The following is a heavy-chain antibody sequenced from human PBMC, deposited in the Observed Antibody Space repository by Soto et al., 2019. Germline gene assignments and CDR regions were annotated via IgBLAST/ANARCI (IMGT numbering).Heavy chain of an antibody. D-gene: IGHD6-6*01. CDR3: GRSNRYSGSSGWGGGFDY. CDR1: GFTFSDSG. CDR2: IWSDGSDK. J-gene: IGHJ4*02. V-gene: IGHV3-33*01. Sequence: QVQLVESGGGVVQPGGSLRLSCATSGFTFSDSGMHWVRQAPGKGLEWVAVIWSDGSDKSYADSVEGRFTISRDNSKNTLYLQMNSRRAEDTAVYYCGRSNRYSGSSGWGGGFDYWGQGTLVTVSS.